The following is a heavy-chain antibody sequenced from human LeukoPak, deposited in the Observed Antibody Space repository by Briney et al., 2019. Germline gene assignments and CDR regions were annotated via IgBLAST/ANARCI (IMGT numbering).Heavy chain of an antibody. V-gene: IGHV3-30-3*01. J-gene: IGHJ4*02. CDR1: GFTFSSYA. Sequence: PGRSLRLSCAASGFTFSSYAMHWDRQAPGKGLEWVAVISYDGSNKYYADSVKGRFTISRDNSKNTLYLQMNSLRAEDTAVYYCARDWSNVVTAIWGQGTLVTVSS. CDR2: ISYDGSNK. D-gene: IGHD3-22*01. CDR3: ARDWSNVVTAI.